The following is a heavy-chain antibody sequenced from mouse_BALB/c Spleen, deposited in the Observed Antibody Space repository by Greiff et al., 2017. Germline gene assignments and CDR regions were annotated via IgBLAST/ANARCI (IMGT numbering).Heavy chain of an antibody. J-gene: IGHJ4*01. CDR2: IYPGGGYT. CDR3: ARGKYGHYYAMDY. V-gene: IGHV1-63*02. Sequence: QVQLQQSGAELVRPGTSVNISCKASGYTFTNYWLGWVKQRPGHGLEWIGDIYPGGGYTNYNEKFKGKATLTADTSSSTAYMQLSSLTSEDSAVYFCARGKYGHYYAMDYWGQGTSVTVSS. D-gene: IGHD1-1*01. CDR1: GYTFTNYW.